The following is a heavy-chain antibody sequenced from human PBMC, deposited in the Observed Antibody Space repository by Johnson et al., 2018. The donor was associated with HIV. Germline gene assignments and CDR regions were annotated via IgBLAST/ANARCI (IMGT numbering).Heavy chain of an antibody. CDR3: ARDLYTARASAAFDM. Sequence: VQLVESGGGLVQPGGSLRLSCVASGFTFSNYWMSWVRQAPEKGLEWVSSIKQDGSEQYYVGSVKGRFTISRDNAKNSLYLQMNSLRTEDTAVYYCARDLYTARASAAFDMWRYGVLVTVSA. D-gene: IGHD3-3*01. V-gene: IGHV3-7*01. J-gene: IGHJ3*02. CDR2: IKQDGSEQ. CDR1: GFTFSNYW.